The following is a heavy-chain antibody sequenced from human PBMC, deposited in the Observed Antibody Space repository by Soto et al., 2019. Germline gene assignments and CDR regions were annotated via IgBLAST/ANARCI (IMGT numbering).Heavy chain of an antibody. Sequence: GSLRLSCAVSGFTFSSYAMHWVRQAPGKGLEWVAVIAADGADKHHADSVKGRFTISRDNPKNTLSLQMNSLRAEDTAVYYCAKDPSRAASYYFDYWGHGALVTVSS. D-gene: IGHD6-13*01. CDR2: IAADGADK. J-gene: IGHJ4*01. V-gene: IGHV3-30*18. CDR3: AKDPSRAASYYFDY. CDR1: GFTFSSYA.